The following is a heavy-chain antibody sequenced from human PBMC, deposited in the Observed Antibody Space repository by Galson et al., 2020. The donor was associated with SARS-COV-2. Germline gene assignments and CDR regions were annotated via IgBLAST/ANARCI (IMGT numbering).Heavy chain of an antibody. D-gene: IGHD1-26*01. CDR2: IYYSGST. J-gene: IGHJ4*02. V-gene: IGHV4-39*01. CDR3: ASPYSGSVYYFDY. Sequence: SETLSLTCTVSGGSISSSSYYWGWIRQPPGKGLEWIGSIYYSGSTYYNPSLKSRVTISVDTSKNQFSLKLSSVTSADTAVYYCASPYSGSVYYFDYWGQGTLVTVSS. CDR1: GGSISSSSYY.